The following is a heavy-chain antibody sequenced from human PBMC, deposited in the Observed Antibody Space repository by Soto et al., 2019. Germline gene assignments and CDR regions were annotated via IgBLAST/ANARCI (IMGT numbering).Heavy chain of an antibody. D-gene: IGHD5-18*01. CDR3: AREYSYGYYYYYAMDV. Sequence: EVQLVESGGGLVQPGGSLRLSCAASGFTVSSNYMSWVRQAPGKGLEWVSVIYSGGRTYYADSVKGRFTISRDNSKNTLYLQMNSLRAEDTAVYYCAREYSYGYYYYYAMDVWGQGITVTVSS. CDR2: IYSGGRT. J-gene: IGHJ6*02. CDR1: GFTVSSNY. V-gene: IGHV3-66*01.